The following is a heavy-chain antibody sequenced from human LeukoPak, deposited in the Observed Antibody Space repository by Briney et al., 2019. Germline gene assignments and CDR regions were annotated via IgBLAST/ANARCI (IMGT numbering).Heavy chain of an antibody. V-gene: IGHV3-15*01. CDR3: TTYSLHYYGSGSYLITGTTRPPQA. CDR2: IKSKTDGGTT. Sequence: GGSLRLSCAASGFTFSNAWMSWVRQAPGKGLEWVGRIKSKTDGGTTDYAAPVKGRFTISRVDSKNTLYLQMNSLKTEDTAVYYCTTYSLHYYGSGSYLITGTTRPPQAWGQGTLVTVSS. CDR1: GFTFSNAW. J-gene: IGHJ5*02. D-gene: IGHD3-10*01.